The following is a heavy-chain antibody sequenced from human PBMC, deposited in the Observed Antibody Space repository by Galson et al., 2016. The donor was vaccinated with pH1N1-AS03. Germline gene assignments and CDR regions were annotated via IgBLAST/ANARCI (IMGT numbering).Heavy chain of an antibody. CDR1: GFTFSHYT. CDR2: IPGDESII. D-gene: IGHD1-14*01. V-gene: IGHV3-74*01. Sequence: SLRLSCAASGFTFSHYTMHWVRQAPGRGLVWVSRIPGDESIITYADSVKGRFTISRDNAKNTVHLQMNGLRAEDTAVYYCARSTEGNFDYWGQGILVTVSS. J-gene: IGHJ4*02. CDR3: ARSTEGNFDY.